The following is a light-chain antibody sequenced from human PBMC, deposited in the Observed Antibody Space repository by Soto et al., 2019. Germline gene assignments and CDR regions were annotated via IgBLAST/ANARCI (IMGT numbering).Light chain of an antibody. V-gene: IGLV2-8*01. CDR1: SSDFGGYNY. Sequence: QSALTQPPSASGSPGQSVTISCTGTSSDFGGYNYVSWYQQHPGKAPKLMIYEVSKRPSGVPDRFSGSKSGNTASLTVSGLQAEDEADYYCSSYAGSPPLVFGGGTKLTVL. J-gene: IGLJ2*01. CDR3: SSYAGSPPLV. CDR2: EVS.